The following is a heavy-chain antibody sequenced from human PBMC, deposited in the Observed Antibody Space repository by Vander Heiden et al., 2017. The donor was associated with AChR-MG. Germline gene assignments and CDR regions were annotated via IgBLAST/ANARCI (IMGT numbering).Heavy chain of an antibody. D-gene: IGHD6-6*01. CDR1: GFTFSDYT. Sequence: EVQLVESGGGLVKPGGSLRLSCAASGFTFSDYTLGWVRQAPGKGLEWVSAISSGSSYIYNAASVKGRFTISRDNTQNSLYLQMNSLRAEDTAVYYCARGIIAAFDAFDIWGQGTVVTVSS. CDR3: ARGIIAAFDAFDI. V-gene: IGHV3-21*01. CDR2: ISSGSSYI. J-gene: IGHJ3*02.